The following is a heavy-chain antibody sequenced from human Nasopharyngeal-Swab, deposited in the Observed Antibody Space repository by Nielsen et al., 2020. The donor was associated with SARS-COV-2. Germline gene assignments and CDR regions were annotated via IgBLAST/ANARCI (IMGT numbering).Heavy chain of an antibody. Sequence: RQAPGKGLEWIGYIYYSGSTSYNPSLKSRVTISVDTSKNQFSLKLSSVTAADTAVYYCARESPAGDAFDIWGQGTMVTVSS. CDR2: IYYSGST. CDR3: ARESPAGDAFDI. J-gene: IGHJ3*02. V-gene: IGHV4-59*01. D-gene: IGHD1-14*01.